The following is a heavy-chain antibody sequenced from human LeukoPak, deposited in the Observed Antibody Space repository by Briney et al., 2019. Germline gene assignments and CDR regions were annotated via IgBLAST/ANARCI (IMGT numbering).Heavy chain of an antibody. CDR3: ARVSEDYSSGWYKEYFQY. CDR1: GFTFSRYG. D-gene: IGHD6-19*01. V-gene: IGHV3-33*01. Sequence: PGVSLRLSCAASGFTFSRYGMHWVRQAPGKGLEWVAVIWYDGSKKNYADSVKGRFTISRDNSKNTLNLQMTSLRAEDTAVYYCARVSEDYSSGWYKEYFQYWGQGTLVIVSS. J-gene: IGHJ1*01. CDR2: IWYDGSKK.